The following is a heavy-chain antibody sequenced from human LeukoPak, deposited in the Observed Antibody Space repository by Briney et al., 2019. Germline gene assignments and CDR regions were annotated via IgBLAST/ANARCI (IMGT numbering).Heavy chain of an antibody. V-gene: IGHV3-74*01. J-gene: IGHJ4*02. CDR2: IASDGSST. Sequence: GGSLRLSCAASGFTFSSYWMNWVRQAPGKGLVWVSRIASDGSSTTYADSVKGRFSISRDNAKNTLYLQMNSLRAEDTAVYYCAKAVFGAKAEPFDYWGQGTLVTVSS. CDR3: AKAVFGAKAEPFDY. D-gene: IGHD3-10*01. CDR1: GFTFSSYW.